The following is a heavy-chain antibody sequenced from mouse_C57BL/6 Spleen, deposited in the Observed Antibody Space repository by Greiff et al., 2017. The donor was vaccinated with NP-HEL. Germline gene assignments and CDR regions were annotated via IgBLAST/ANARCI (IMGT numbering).Heavy chain of an antibody. CDR2: IDPETGGT. CDR3: TSPYYYGHTWFAY. Sequence: QVQLQQSGAELVRPGASVTLSCKASGYTFTDYEMHWVKQTPVHGLEWIGAIDPETGGTAYNQKFKGKAILTADKSSSTAYMELRSLTSEDSAVYYCTSPYYYGHTWFAYWGQGTLVTVSA. J-gene: IGHJ3*01. D-gene: IGHD1-1*01. V-gene: IGHV1-15*01. CDR1: GYTFTDYE.